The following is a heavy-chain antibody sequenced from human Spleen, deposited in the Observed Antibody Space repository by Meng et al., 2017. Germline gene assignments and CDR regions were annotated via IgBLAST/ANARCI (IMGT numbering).Heavy chain of an antibody. Sequence: QPSGPALVKPSGTLPSTCSVSGGSISNYYWSWIRQPPGKELEWLGHLYDSGKTSYRPSLKSRVSISADPSKNQFSLKLSSVTAADTAVYYCARVDSSGWHFDYWGQGTLVTVSS. V-gene: IGHV4-59*07. CDR1: GGSISNYY. D-gene: IGHD6-19*01. J-gene: IGHJ4*02. CDR2: LYDSGKT. CDR3: ARVDSSGWHFDY.